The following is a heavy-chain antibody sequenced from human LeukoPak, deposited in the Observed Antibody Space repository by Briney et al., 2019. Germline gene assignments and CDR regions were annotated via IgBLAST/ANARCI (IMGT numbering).Heavy chain of an antibody. V-gene: IGHV1-69*13. J-gene: IGHJ5*02. CDR3: AREDIISTLGFDP. Sequence: SVTVSFTASGGTFSIHAISWVRQAPGQGLEWMGGIIPIFGTANYAQKFQGRVTITADESTSTAYMELSSLRSEDTAVYYCAREDIISTLGFDPWGQGTLVTVSS. CDR1: GGTFSIHA. CDR2: IIPIFGTA.